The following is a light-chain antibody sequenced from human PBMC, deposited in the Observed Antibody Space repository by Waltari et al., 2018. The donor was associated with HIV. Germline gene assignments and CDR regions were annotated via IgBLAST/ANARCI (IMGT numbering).Light chain of an antibody. CDR2: DAS. Sequence: DIQMTQSPSSLSASVGDRVTITCQASQDISSYLHWYQQKPGKAPKLLIYDASNLETGVPSRFSGSGSVTDFTFTISRLQPEDIATYYCQQYDNLLTFGGGTKVEIK. CDR1: QDISSY. J-gene: IGKJ4*01. CDR3: QQYDNLLT. V-gene: IGKV1-33*01.